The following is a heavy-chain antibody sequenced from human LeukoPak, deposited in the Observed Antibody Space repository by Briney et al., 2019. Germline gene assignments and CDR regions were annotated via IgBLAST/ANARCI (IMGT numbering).Heavy chain of an antibody. V-gene: IGHV3-9*01. CDR2: ISWNSGSI. J-gene: IGHJ3*02. CDR3: ARDRGLAYCGGDCYSDDAFDI. Sequence: QTGGSLRLSCAASGFTFDDYAMHWVRQAPGKGLEWVSGISWNSGSIGYADSVKGRFTISRDNAKNSLYLQMNSLRAEDTAVYYCARDRGLAYCGGDCYSDDAFDIWGQGTMVTVSS. CDR1: GFTFDDYA. D-gene: IGHD2-21*02.